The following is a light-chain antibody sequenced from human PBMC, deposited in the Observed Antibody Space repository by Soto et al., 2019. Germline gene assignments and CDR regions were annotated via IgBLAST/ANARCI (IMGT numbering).Light chain of an antibody. CDR2: EAS. CDR1: HDISTF. CDR3: QQLYTLPFT. V-gene: IGKV1-9*01. Sequence: DIQLTQSPSLLSASIGDRVTITCRASHDISTFLAWYQQKPGKAPKLLIYEASTLQSGVPSRFSCSGSGTEFTLTIRGLLPEDFAAYKCQQLYTLPFTFGKGTRL. J-gene: IGKJ5*01.